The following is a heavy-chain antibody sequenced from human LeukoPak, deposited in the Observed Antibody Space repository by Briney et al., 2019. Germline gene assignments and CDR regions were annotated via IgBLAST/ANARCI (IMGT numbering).Heavy chain of an antibody. Sequence: ASVKVSCKASGYTFTSYYMHWVRQAPGQGLEWMGIINPSGGSTSYAQKFQGRVTMTRDMSTSTVYMELSSLRSEDTAVYYCARDLLSIAAAASPLDVWGKGTTVTVSS. CDR1: GYTFTSYY. CDR3: ARDLLSIAAAASPLDV. V-gene: IGHV1-46*01. CDR2: INPSGGST. D-gene: IGHD6-13*01. J-gene: IGHJ6*04.